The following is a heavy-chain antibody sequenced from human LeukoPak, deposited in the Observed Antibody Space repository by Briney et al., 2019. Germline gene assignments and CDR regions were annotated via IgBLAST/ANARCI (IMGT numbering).Heavy chain of an antibody. Sequence: ASVKVSCKVSGYTLTELSMLWVRQAPGKGLEWMGGFDPEDGETIYAQKFQGRVTMTEDTSTDTAYMELSSLRSEDTAVYYCATSAGYDYLPYYYYGMDVWGQGTTVTVSS. V-gene: IGHV1-24*01. CDR3: ATSAGYDYLPYYYYGMDV. CDR2: FDPEDGET. D-gene: IGHD5-12*01. CDR1: GYTLTELS. J-gene: IGHJ6*02.